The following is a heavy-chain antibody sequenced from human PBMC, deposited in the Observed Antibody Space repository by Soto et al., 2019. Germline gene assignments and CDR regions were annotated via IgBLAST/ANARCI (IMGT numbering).Heavy chain of an antibody. Sequence: GGSLRLSCAASGFTFSSYAMSWVRQAPGKGLEWVSAISGSGGSTYYADSVKGRFTISRDNSKNTLYLQMNSLRAEDTAVYYCAKDLVAAAVSHPGSGWFDPWGQGTLVTVSS. CDR1: GFTFSSYA. CDR2: ISGSGGST. V-gene: IGHV3-23*01. D-gene: IGHD6-13*01. J-gene: IGHJ5*02. CDR3: AKDLVAAAVSHPGSGWFDP.